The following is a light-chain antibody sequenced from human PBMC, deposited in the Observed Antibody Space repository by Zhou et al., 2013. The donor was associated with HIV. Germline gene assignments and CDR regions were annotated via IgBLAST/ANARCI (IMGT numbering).Light chain of an antibody. CDR1: QSVSSY. Sequence: EIVLTQSPATLSLSPGERATLSCRASQSVSSYLAWYQQKPGQAPRLLIYDASNRATGIPARFSGSGSGTDFILTISSLEPEDFAVYYCQQRSNWNTFGGGTKVEIK. J-gene: IGKJ4*01. V-gene: IGKV3-11*01. CDR2: DAS. CDR3: QQRSNWNT.